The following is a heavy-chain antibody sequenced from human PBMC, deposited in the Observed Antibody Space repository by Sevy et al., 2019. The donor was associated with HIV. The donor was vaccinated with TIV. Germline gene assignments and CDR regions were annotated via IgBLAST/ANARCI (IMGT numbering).Heavy chain of an antibody. CDR1: GGSITSLY. J-gene: IGHJ4*02. D-gene: IGHD1-26*01. CDR3: AGENAWGRGYS. Sequence: SETLSLTCTVSGGSITSLYWNWIRHPPGKGLEWIANIYYNGHINYNPSLKSRVTLSLHTSKNQFSLRLSSVTAADTAMYYCAGENAWGRGYSWGQGTLVTVSS. CDR2: IYYNGHI. V-gene: IGHV4-59*08.